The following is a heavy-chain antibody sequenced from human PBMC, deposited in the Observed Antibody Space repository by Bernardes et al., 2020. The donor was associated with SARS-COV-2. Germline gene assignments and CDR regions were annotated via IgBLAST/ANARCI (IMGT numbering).Heavy chain of an antibody. Sequence: ASVKVSCKTSGYMFATHGISWVRQAPGQGLEWMGWINVKNGKWKSAQKVQGRATLTTDTSTSTAYMELRSLRSDDTAVYYCARDPGAALYDYWGQGTLVTVSS. D-gene: IGHD6-25*01. CDR3: ARDPGAALYDY. V-gene: IGHV1-18*04. CDR2: INVKNGKW. CDR1: GYMFATHG. J-gene: IGHJ4*02.